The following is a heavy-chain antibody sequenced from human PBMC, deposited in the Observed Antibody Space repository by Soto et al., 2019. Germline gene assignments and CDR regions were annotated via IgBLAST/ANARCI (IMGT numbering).Heavy chain of an antibody. CDR3: ATGLYGSGSDI. CDR1: GGTFSSYV. CDR2: IIPVFRTA. V-gene: IGHV1-69*01. Sequence: QGQLVQSGAEVKKSGSSVKVSCKAFGGTFSSYVISWVRQAPGQGLEWMGGIIPVFRTAKYAQRFQGRVSMTADESTTTTSMDLSSLRSDDTAVYFCATGLYGSGSDILGQWTMVTVSS. J-gene: IGHJ3*02. D-gene: IGHD3-10*01.